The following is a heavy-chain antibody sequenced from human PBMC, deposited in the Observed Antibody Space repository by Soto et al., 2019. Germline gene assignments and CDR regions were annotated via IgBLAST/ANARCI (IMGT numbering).Heavy chain of an antibody. V-gene: IGHV4-30-2*01. CDR2: IYHSGST. Sequence: LSLTCAVSGCSISSGGYSWSWIRQPPGKGLEWIGYIYHSGSTYYNPSLKSRVTMSVDRSKNQFSLKLSSVTAADTAVYYCARVPDRWGQGTLVTVS. J-gene: IGHJ5*02. D-gene: IGHD2-2*01. CDR3: ARVPDR. CDR1: GCSISSGGYS.